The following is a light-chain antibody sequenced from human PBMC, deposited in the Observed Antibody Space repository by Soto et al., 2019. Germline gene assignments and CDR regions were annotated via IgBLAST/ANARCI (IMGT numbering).Light chain of an antibody. Sequence: QSVLTQPPSVSGAPGQRVTISCTGSSSNIGAGYDVHWYQQLPGTAPKLLIYGNSNRPSGVPDRFSGSKSGTSASLAITGLQAEDEDDYDCQSYDRSLSGRVVFGGGTKVTVL. CDR2: GNS. CDR3: QSYDRSLSGRVV. CDR1: SSNIGAGYD. V-gene: IGLV1-40*01. J-gene: IGLJ2*01.